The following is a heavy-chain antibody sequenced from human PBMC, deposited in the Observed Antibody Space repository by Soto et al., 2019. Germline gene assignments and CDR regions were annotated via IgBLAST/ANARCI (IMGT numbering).Heavy chain of an antibody. CDR3: ASDPLYYYYGMDV. V-gene: IGHV3-7*03. Sequence: PGGSLRLSCAASGFTFSSYWMSWVRQAPGKGLEGVANIKQDGSEKYYVDSVKGRFTISRDNAKNSLYLQMNSLRAEDTAVYYCASDPLYYYYGMDVWGQGTTVTVSS. J-gene: IGHJ6*02. CDR2: IKQDGSEK. CDR1: GFTFSSYW.